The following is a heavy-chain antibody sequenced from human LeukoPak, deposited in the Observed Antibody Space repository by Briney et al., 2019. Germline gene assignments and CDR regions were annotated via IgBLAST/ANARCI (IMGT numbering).Heavy chain of an antibody. CDR3: ARDWDNQNAFDI. CDR1: GGSISSSNW. Sequence: SETLSLTCAVSGGSISSSNWWSWVRQPPGKGRQWIGEIYHSGSTNYNPSLKSRATISVDKSKNQFSLKLRSVTAADTAVYYCARDWDNQNAFDIWGQGTMVTASS. V-gene: IGHV4-4*02. J-gene: IGHJ3*02. CDR2: IYHSGST. D-gene: IGHD1-26*01.